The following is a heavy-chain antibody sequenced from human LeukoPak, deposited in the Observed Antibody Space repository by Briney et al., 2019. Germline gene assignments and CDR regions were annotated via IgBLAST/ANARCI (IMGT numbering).Heavy chain of an antibody. V-gene: IGHV3-33*01. Sequence: QPGRSLRLSCAASGFAFSRYGMHWVRQAPGKGLEWVAVIWDDGSNQKYADSGKGRFTISRDNSKNTLYLQMNSLRAEDTAVYYCARGRGSSWYFDYWGQGTLVTVSS. J-gene: IGHJ4*02. CDR2: IWDDGSNQ. CDR3: ARGRGSSWYFDY. CDR1: GFAFSRYG. D-gene: IGHD6-13*01.